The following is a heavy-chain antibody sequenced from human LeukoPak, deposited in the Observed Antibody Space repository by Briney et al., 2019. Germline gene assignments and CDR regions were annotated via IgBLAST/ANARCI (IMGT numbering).Heavy chain of an antibody. J-gene: IGHJ4*02. CDR1: GFTFSSYA. V-gene: IGHV3-23*01. CDR2: ISGRSGST. Sequence: GGSLRLSCAASGFTFSSYAMSWVRQAPGKGLEWVSGISGRSGSTYYADSVKGRFTISRDNSKNTLYLQMNSLRAEDTAVYYCAKRTRGYSYGTLDYWGQGTLVTVSS. D-gene: IGHD5-18*01. CDR3: AKRTRGYSYGTLDY.